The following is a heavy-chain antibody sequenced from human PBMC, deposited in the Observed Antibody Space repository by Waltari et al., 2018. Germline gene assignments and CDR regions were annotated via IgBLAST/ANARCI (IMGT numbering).Heavy chain of an antibody. J-gene: IGHJ4*02. D-gene: IGHD3-16*01. CDR2: MYKGGRT. CDR1: GFTVSTKD. CDR3: AGESGLGGWGFDF. V-gene: IGHV3-53*01. Sequence: EVQLVESGGGLIQPGGSLRLSCAASGFTVSTKDMSWVRQAPGKGLVWVAEMYKGGRTLCGVSMKGRVTIPRDNSKNTLYLQMNSRRPEDTAVYYCAGESGLGGWGFDFWGQGTLVTVSS.